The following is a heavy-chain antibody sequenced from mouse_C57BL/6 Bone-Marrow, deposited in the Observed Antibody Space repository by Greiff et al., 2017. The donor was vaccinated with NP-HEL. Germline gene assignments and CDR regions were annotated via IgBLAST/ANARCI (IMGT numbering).Heavy chain of an antibody. J-gene: IGHJ2*01. Sequence: EVMLVESGGDLVKPGGSLKLSCAASGFTFSSYGMSWVRQTPDKRLEWVATISSGGSYPSYPDSVKGRFTFSRANAKKPLYLQMSSLKSDDTAMYYCARHRINYYGSGGYFDYWGQGTTLTVSS. CDR3: ARHRINYYGSGGYFDY. CDR2: ISSGGSYP. V-gene: IGHV5-6*01. CDR1: GFTFSSYG. D-gene: IGHD1-1*01.